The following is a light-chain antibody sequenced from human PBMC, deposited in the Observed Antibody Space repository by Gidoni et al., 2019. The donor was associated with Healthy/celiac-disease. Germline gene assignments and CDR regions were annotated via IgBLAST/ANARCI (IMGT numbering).Light chain of an antibody. CDR2: AAS. CDR3: QQNYSTPPT. CDR1: QSISSY. V-gene: IGKV1-39*01. Sequence: DIQLTQSPSSLYASVGDRVTITCQASQSISSYLNWYQQKPGKAPKLLIYAASSLQSGVPSRFSGSGSGTDFTLTISSLQPEDFATYYCQQNYSTPPTFGGGTKVEIK. J-gene: IGKJ4*01.